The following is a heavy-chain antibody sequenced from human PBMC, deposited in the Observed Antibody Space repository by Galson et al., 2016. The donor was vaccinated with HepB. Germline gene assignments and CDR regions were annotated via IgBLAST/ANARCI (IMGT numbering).Heavy chain of an antibody. D-gene: IGHD6-6*01. CDR3: EAVSSSSGEGLDY. J-gene: IGHJ4*02. V-gene: IGHV3-21*01. Sequence: SLRLSCAASGFTFSSYSMHWVRQAPGKGLEWVSSISSSSSYMYYADSVQGRFTISRDNAKNSLYLQMNSLRAEDTAVYYCEAVSSSSGEGLDYWGQGTLVTVSS. CDR1: GFTFSSYS. CDR2: ISSSSSYM.